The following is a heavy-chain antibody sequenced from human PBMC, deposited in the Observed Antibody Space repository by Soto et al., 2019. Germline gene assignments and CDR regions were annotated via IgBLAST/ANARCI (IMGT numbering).Heavy chain of an antibody. Sequence: QLQLQESGPGLGRSSETLSLTCSVSGASSSTSSDFWGWILQAPGKGLEWIGNVYQSGNTRLNPSLQGRVSIFVDRSKNQFSLKLNSATAADRAVYYCARQPESTSYFDYWGQGILVTVSS. CDR3: ARQPESTSYFDY. V-gene: IGHV4-39*01. CDR2: VYQSGNT. J-gene: IGHJ4*02. CDR1: GASSSTSSDF. D-gene: IGHD2-2*01.